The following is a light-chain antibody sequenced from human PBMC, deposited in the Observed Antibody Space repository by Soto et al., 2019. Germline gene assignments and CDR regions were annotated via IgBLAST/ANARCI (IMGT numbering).Light chain of an antibody. V-gene: IGKV1-5*03. CDR3: QQYGSSSPWT. Sequence: DIQMTQSPSTLSASVGDRVTITCRASQSISSWLAWYQQKPGKAPKLLIYKASSLETGVPSRFSGSGSGTEFTLTITSLQPDDLASYYCQQYGSSSPWTFGQGTKVEV. CDR1: QSISSW. J-gene: IGKJ1*01. CDR2: KAS.